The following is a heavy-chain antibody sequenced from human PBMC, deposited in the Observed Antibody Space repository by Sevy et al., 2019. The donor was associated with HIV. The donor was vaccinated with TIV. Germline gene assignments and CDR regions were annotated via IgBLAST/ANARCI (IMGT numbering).Heavy chain of an antibody. CDR1: GFTFSSYA. V-gene: IGHV3-30*04. CDR2: ISYDGSNK. CDR3: ARDGIPRDRNYGGTFDI. D-gene: IGHD1-7*01. Sequence: GGSLRLSCAASGFTFSSYAMHWVRQAPGKGLEWMAVISYDGSNKYYADSVKGRFTISRDNSKNTLDLQMNSLRGEDTAVYYCARDGIPRDRNYGGTFDIWGQGTMVTVSS. J-gene: IGHJ3*02.